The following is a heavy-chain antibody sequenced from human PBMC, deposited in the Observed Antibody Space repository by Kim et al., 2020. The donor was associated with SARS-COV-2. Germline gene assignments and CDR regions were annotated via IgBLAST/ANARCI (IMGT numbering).Heavy chain of an antibody. J-gene: IGHJ6*03. CDR1: GYTFTGYY. V-gene: IGHV1-2*02. Sequence: ASVKVSCKASGYTFTGYYMHWVRQAPGQGLEWMGWINPNSGGTNYAQKFQGRVTMTRDTSIRTAYMELSTLRYDDTAVYYCASSSADGYYFHDLCAWGKG. CDR3: ASSSADGYYFHDLCA. CDR2: INPNSGGT. D-gene: IGHD1-1*01.